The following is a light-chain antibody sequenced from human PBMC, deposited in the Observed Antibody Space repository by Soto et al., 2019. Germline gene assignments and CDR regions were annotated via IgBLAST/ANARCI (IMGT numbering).Light chain of an antibody. CDR3: QSFDNGVGHWV. V-gene: IGLV1-40*01. CDR1: SSDIGSYSF. CDR2: GDT. Sequence: QSVLTQSPSVSGAPGQRVTISCTGISSDIGSYSFVHWYQQLPGTAPKLLIYGDTNRPSGVPDRFSASKSGTSASLVITGLQAEDEADYFCQSFDNGVGHWVFGGGTKVTVL. J-gene: IGLJ3*02.